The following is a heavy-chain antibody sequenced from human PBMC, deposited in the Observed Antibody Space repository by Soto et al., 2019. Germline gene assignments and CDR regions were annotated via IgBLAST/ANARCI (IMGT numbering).Heavy chain of an antibody. CDR3: ARAREPFYGMDV. D-gene: IGHD1-1*01. V-gene: IGHV4-31*03. CDR1: GGSISSGGYY. Sequence: SETLYLTCTVSGGSISSGGYYWSWIRQRPGKGLVWIGYIYYSGSTYHNPSHKSRVTISVDTSKNQFSLKLSSVTAADTAVYFCARAREPFYGMDVWGQGTTVTVSS. CDR2: IYYSGST. J-gene: IGHJ6*02.